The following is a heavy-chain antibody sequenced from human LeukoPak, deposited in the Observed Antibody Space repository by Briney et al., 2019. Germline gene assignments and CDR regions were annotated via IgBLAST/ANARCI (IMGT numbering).Heavy chain of an antibody. CDR1: GCTFNTYA. CDR3: AKGPVVTATYNWFDP. V-gene: IGHV3-23*01. Sequence: GGSLRLSCAVSGCTFNTYAMSWVRQAPGKGLEWVSVISGGGGTTYYPASVKGRFNISRDNSKNTLYLRMNRLRVEDTAVYYCAKGPVVTATYNWFDPWDQGALVTVST. CDR2: ISGGGGTT. D-gene: IGHD2-21*02. J-gene: IGHJ5*02.